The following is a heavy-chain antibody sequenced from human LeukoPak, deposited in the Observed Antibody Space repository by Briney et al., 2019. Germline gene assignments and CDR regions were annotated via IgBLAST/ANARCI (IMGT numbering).Heavy chain of an antibody. V-gene: IGHV4-39*01. CDR1: RGSISSGSYY. CDR3: ARQDYVTSYFDP. D-gene: IGHD4-17*01. Sequence: SETLSLTCTVSRGSISSGSYYWGWIRQPPGTGLEWIGTIYYSGSTYYNPSLKSRVTISVDTSKNQFSLSLRSVTAADTALYFCARQDYVTSYFDPWGQGTLVSVSS. J-gene: IGHJ5*02. CDR2: IYYSGST.